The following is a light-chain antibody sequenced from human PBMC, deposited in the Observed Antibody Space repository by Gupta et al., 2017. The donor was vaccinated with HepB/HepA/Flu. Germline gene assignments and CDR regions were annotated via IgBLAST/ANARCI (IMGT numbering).Light chain of an antibody. CDR3: DSRDSSANRYV. V-gene: IGLV3-19*01. Sequence: SSEPTQLPAVSADVGQSVLIRLQGVSLRCHYASWYQQKPGQAPVLVIYAKNNRPSGIPDRFSGSSSGNTASLTITGAQAEDEADYYCDSRDSSANRYVFGTGTKVTVL. CDR2: AKN. CDR1: SLRCHY. J-gene: IGLJ1*01.